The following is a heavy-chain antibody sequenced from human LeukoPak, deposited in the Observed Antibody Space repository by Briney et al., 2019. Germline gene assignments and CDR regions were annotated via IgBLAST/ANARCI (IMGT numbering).Heavy chain of an antibody. CDR2: INHSGST. Sequence: SETLSLTCAVYGGSFSGYYWSWIRQPPGKGLEWIGEINHSGSTNYNPSLKSRVTISVDTSKNQFSLKLSSVTAADTAVYYCARFVAAAGRTDFDYWGQGTVVTVSS. CDR3: ARFVAAAGRTDFDY. V-gene: IGHV4-34*01. CDR1: GGSFSGYY. J-gene: IGHJ4*02. D-gene: IGHD6-13*01.